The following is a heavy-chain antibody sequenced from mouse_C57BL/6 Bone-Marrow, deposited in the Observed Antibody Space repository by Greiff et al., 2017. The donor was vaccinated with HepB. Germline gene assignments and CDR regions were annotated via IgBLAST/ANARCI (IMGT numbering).Heavy chain of an antibody. V-gene: IGHV3-1*01. CDR2: ISYSGST. Sequence: DVQLQESGPGMVKPSQSLSLTCTVTGYSITSGYDWHWIRHFPGNKLEWMGYISYSGSTNYNPSLKSRISITHDTSKNHFFLKLNSVTTEDTATYYCARGWEGFAYWGQGTLVTVSA. D-gene: IGHD1-1*02. CDR3: ARGWEGFAY. CDR1: GYSITSGYD. J-gene: IGHJ3*01.